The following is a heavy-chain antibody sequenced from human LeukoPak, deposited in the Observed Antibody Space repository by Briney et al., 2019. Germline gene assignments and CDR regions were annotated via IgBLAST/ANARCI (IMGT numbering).Heavy chain of an antibody. V-gene: IGHV5-51*01. D-gene: IGHD2-2*01. CDR3: ARLLGPDQLLGGLDY. CDR1: GYSFTSYW. CDR2: IYPGDSDT. Sequence: GESLKISCKGSGYSFTSYWIGWVGQMPGKGLEWIGIIYPGDSDTRYRPSFQGQVTISADKSISTAYLQWSSLKATDTAMYYCARLLGPDQLLGGLDYWGQGTLVTVSS. J-gene: IGHJ4*02.